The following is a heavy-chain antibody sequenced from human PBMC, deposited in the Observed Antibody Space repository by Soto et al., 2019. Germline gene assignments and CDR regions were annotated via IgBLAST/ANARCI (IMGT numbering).Heavy chain of an antibody. CDR1: GFTFSSYA. CDR3: ARDGESIAAAGIDLPPINWFDP. Sequence: GGSLRLSCAASGFTFSSYAMHWVRQAPGKGLEWVAVISYDGSNKYYADSVKGRFTISRDNSKNTRYLQMNSLRAEDTAVYYCARDGESIAAAGIDLPPINWFDPWGQGTLVTVSS. CDR2: ISYDGSNK. J-gene: IGHJ5*02. V-gene: IGHV3-30-3*01. D-gene: IGHD6-13*01.